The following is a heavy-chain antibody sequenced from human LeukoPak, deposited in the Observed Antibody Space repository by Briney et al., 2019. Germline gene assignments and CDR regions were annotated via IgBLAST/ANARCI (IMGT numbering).Heavy chain of an antibody. V-gene: IGHV1-8*01. CDR2: MSPISGHT. CDR3: ARSPVGVRKSHDF. D-gene: IGHD3-3*01. CDR1: GYTFTSYD. J-gene: IGHJ4*02. Sequence: ASVTVSCKASGYTFTSYDFNWVRQAPGQGLEWMAWMSPISGHTASAQKFQGRITLTRDTSASTAYMEVNSLTSEDTAVYYCARSPVGVRKSHDFWGQGTLVIVSS.